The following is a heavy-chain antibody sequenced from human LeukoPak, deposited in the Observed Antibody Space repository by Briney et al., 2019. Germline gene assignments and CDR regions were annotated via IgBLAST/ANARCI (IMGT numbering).Heavy chain of an antibody. J-gene: IGHJ3*02. Sequence: AGGSLRLSCAASGFTFSSYSMNWVRQAPGKGLEWVSGINWNGGSTGYADSVKGRFTISRDNAKNSLYLQMNSLRAEDTALYYCARRDIVVVPAAIIGAFDIWGQGTMVTVSS. D-gene: IGHD2-2*02. V-gene: IGHV3-20*04. CDR3: ARRDIVVVPAAIIGAFDI. CDR1: GFTFSSYS. CDR2: INWNGGST.